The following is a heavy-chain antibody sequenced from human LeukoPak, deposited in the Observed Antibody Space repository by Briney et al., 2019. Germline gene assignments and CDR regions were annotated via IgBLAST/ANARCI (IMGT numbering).Heavy chain of an antibody. D-gene: IGHD4-17*01. CDR3: ARGGGETTVTTRTWFDP. Sequence: PSETLSLTCTVSGYSISTGYYWDWIRQPPGKGLEWIGTFYHGGSTYYNPSLKSRVTISVDTSKNQFSLNLTSVTAADTAVYYCARGGGETTVTTRTWFDPWGQGTLVTVSS. V-gene: IGHV4-38-2*02. CDR1: GYSISTGYY. J-gene: IGHJ5*02. CDR2: FYHGGST.